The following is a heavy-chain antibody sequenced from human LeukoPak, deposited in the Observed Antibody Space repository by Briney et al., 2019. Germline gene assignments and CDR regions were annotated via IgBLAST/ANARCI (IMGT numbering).Heavy chain of an antibody. CDR1: GFSFNSYW. CDR3: GGFGYVAGSDL. Sequence: GGSLRLSCAASGFSFNSYWMTWVRQAPGRGLEWVANIDPAGTDTYYVHPVKGRFIISRDNAKNLVYLQMNTLRAEDTAVYSCGGFGYVAGSDLWGQGPLVTVSS. V-gene: IGHV3-7*01. D-gene: IGHD6-19*01. CDR2: IDPAGTDT. J-gene: IGHJ4*02.